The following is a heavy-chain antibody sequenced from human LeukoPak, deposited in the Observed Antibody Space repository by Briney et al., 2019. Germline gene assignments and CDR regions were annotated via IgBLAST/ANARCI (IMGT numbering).Heavy chain of an antibody. V-gene: IGHV3-23*01. D-gene: IGHD3-10*01. J-gene: IGHJ4*02. Sequence: QTGGSLRLPCAASGFTFSNYAMSWVRQTPGKGLECVSVVTGSGGDTYYTGSVNGRFTISRDNSKNTLYLQMNSLRAEDTAVYYCARDGKGFGEFLYWGQGTLVTVSS. CDR1: GFTFSNYA. CDR3: ARDGKGFGEFLY. CDR2: VTGSGGDT.